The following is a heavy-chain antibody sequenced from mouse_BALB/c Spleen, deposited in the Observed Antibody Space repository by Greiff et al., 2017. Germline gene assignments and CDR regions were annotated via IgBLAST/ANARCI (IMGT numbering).Heavy chain of an antibody. J-gene: IGHJ2*01. CDR3: TRSGYYGFDY. Sequence: EVLLVESGGGLVQPGGSRKLSCAASGFTFSSFGMHWVRQAPGKGLEWVAYISSGSSTNYYADKVKGRFTISRDNPKNTLFLQMTSLRSEDTAMYYCTRSGYYGFDYWGQGTTLTVSS. CDR1: GFTFSSFG. D-gene: IGHD1-1*01. V-gene: IGHV5-17*02. CDR2: ISSGSSTN.